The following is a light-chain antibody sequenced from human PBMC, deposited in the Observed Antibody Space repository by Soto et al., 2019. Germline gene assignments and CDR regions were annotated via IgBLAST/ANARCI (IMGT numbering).Light chain of an antibody. J-gene: IGKJ1*01. CDR1: QSVKKN. CDR2: SAT. V-gene: IGKV3-15*01. CDR3: QQYDNWPPLT. Sequence: EVVMTQSPATLSVSPGERATLSCRASQSVKKNLAWYRQTLGQAPRLLVYSATTRAAGVPPRFSGSGSGTEFTLTISSLRSEDSAVYYCQQYDNWPPLTFGQGTKV.